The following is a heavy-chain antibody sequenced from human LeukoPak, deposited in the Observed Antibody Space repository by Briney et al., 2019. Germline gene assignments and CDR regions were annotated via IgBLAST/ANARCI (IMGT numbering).Heavy chain of an antibody. CDR1: GFTFSRYS. CDR2: INQDGSEK. J-gene: IGHJ6*03. Sequence: PGGSLRLSCTASGFTFSRYSMSWVRQAPGKGLEWVANINQDGSEKYSVDSVKGRFTISRDNVKNSLYLQMNSLRAEDTAVYYCARYYYYYMDVWGKGTTVTVSS. CDR3: ARYYYYYMDV. V-gene: IGHV3-7*01.